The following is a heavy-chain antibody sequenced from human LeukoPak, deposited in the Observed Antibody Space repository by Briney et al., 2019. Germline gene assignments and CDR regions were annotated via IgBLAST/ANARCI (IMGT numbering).Heavy chain of an antibody. CDR2: IYAGDSDT. CDR3: ARRDYGGKHFVY. V-gene: IGHV5-51*01. J-gene: IGHJ4*02. Sequence: GDPLTICCQGGGSSFSSYWYGSVRDAPGKRQEWMRIIYAGDSDTRYSPSFQGQVTISTDQSISTAYLQWSILKGSDPAMYFCARRDYGGKHFVYWGQGTLVTVSS. D-gene: IGHD4-23*01. CDR1: GSSFSSYW.